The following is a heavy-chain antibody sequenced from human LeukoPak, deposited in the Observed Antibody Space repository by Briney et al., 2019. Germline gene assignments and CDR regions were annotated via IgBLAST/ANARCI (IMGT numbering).Heavy chain of an antibody. J-gene: IGHJ3*02. CDR1: GGSISRYY. Sequence: SETLSPTCPVSGGSISRYYWSSIRQHTGKGLDWIGLIYTSGSTNNPSLKSRVTLSVDTSKNQFSLKLSSVTAADTAVYYCAGGRDGYNSGAFDIWGQGTMVTVSS. CDR3: AGGRDGYNSGAFDI. D-gene: IGHD5-24*01. V-gene: IGHV4-4*07. CDR2: IYTSGST.